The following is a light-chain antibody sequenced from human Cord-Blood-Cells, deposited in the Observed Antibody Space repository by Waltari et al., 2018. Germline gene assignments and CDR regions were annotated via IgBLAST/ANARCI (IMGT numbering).Light chain of an antibody. CDR3: SSYAGSNNLV. J-gene: IGLJ2*01. CDR1: SSDVGGYNY. Sequence: QSALTQPPSASGSPGQSVTISCTGTSSDVGGYNYVSWYQQHPGKAPKLMIYEVSKRRSGFPDRFSGSKSGNTASLTVSGLQAEDEADYYFSSYAGSNNLVFGGGTKLTVL. V-gene: IGLV2-8*01. CDR2: EVS.